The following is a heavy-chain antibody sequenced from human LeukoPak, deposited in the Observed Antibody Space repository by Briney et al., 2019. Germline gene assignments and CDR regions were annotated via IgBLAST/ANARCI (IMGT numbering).Heavy chain of an antibody. CDR1: GFTFSSYG. D-gene: IGHD5-18*01. J-gene: IGHJ3*02. CDR2: IKPDGSDQ. Sequence: GGSLRLSCAASGFTFSSYGMHWVRQAPGKGLEWVANIKPDGSDQYYVDSVKGRFTISRDNAKNSLYLQMNSLRAEDTALYYCAKVFPGYSYGTDAFDIWGQGTMVTVSS. CDR3: AKVFPGYSYGTDAFDI. V-gene: IGHV3-7*03.